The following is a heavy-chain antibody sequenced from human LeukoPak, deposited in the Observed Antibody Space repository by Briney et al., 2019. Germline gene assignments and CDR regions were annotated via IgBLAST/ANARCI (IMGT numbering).Heavy chain of an antibody. Sequence: PGGSLRLSCAASGFTFSTYGVSWVRQAPGEGLEWVSTISISGGGTYYADSVKGRFTISRDNSKNTVYLDMNGVRAEDTAVYYCAQVFSSRNFPFDYWGQGTQVTVSS. CDR1: GFTFSTYG. D-gene: IGHD3-10*01. V-gene: IGHV3-23*01. CDR2: ISISGGGT. J-gene: IGHJ4*02. CDR3: AQVFSSRNFPFDY.